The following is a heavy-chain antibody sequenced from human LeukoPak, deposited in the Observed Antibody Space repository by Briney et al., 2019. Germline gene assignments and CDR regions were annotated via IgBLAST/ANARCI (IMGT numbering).Heavy chain of an antibody. J-gene: IGHJ4*02. CDR3: ARGIVGATTGD. Sequence: ASLKVSCKASGYTFTAYYMHCVRQAPGQGLEWMGWINPNSGGTNYAQKFQGRVTMTRDTSISTAYMELSRLRSDDTAVYYCARGIVGATTGDWGQGTMVTVSS. V-gene: IGHV1-2*02. CDR2: INPNSGGT. D-gene: IGHD1-26*01. CDR1: GYTFTAYY.